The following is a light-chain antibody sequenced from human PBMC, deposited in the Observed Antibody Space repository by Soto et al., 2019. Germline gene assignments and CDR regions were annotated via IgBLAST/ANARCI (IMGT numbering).Light chain of an antibody. CDR2: EVT. J-gene: IGLJ1*01. V-gene: IGLV2-23*02. CDR1: NVDVGSYNL. CDR3: CSCERNSEF. Sequence: QSVLTHPASVSGGPGQSITIPCPGNNVDVGSYNLVSWYQQHPGKAPKLLIYEVTERPSGVSNRFSGSKSGNTASLTISGLQPDDVAEYYCCSCERNSEFFAIGSKVTV.